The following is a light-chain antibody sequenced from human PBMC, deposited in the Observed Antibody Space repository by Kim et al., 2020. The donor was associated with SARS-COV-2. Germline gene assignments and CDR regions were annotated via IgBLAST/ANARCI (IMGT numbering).Light chain of an antibody. CDR1: SSDVGGYDY. Sequence: QSALTQPASVSGSPGQSITIFCTGTSSDVGGYDYVSWYQQHPGKAPKLMIYDVNKRPSGVSIRFSGSKSGNTASLTISGLQAEDESDYYCSSFTVRTTFVFGGGTQLTVL. V-gene: IGLV2-14*03. J-gene: IGLJ3*02. CDR3: SSFTVRTTFV. CDR2: DVN.